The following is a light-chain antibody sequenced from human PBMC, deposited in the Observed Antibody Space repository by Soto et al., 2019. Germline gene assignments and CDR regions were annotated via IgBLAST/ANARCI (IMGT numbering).Light chain of an antibody. Sequence: QSALTPPRSVSGSAGQSVTISCTGTSSDVGGYSYVSWYQQHPGKAPKLMIFDVTKRPSGVPDRFSGSKSGNTASLTISGLQAEDEADYYCCSYADTYTFVFGTGPKVTVL. CDR2: DVT. CDR3: CSYADTYTFV. J-gene: IGLJ1*01. CDR1: SSDVGGYSY. V-gene: IGLV2-11*01.